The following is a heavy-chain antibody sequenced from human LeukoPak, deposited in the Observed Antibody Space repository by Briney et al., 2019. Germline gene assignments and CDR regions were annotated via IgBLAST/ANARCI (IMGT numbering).Heavy chain of an antibody. J-gene: IGHJ4*02. Sequence: SETLSLTCTVSGGSISSYYWSWIRQPPGKGLEWSGYIYYSGSTNYNPSLKSRVTISVDTSKNQFSLKLSSVTAADTAVYCCARVRHSGYDLWGQGTLVTVSS. CDR1: GGSISSYY. D-gene: IGHD5-12*01. CDR3: ARVRHSGYDL. CDR2: IYYSGST. V-gene: IGHV4-59*01.